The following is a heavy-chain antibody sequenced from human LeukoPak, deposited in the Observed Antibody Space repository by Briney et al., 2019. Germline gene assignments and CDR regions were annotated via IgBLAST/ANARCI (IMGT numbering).Heavy chain of an antibody. J-gene: IGHJ4*02. D-gene: IGHD4-23*01. CDR1: GGSFSGYY. CDR2: INHSGST. V-gene: IGHV4-34*01. Sequence: SETLSLTCAVYGGSFSGYYWSWIRQPPGKGLEWIGEINHSGSTNYNPSLKSRVTISVDTSKNQFSLKLSSVTAADTAVYHCARGRVTDGGTSNYWGQGTLVTVSS. CDR3: ARGRVTDGGTSNY.